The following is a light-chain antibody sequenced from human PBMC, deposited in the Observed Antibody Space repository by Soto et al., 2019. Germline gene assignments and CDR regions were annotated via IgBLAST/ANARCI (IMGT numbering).Light chain of an antibody. CDR2: DVT. CDR3: CSYAGSYILV. J-gene: IGLJ2*01. CDR1: SSDVGGYNF. V-gene: IGLV2-11*01. Sequence: QSVLTQPRSVSGSPGQSVTISCTGTSSDVGGYNFVSWYQHHPGKAPKLMIYDVTKRPSGVPDRFSGSKSGNTASLTISGLLAEDEGDYYCCSYAGSYILVFGGGTKLTVL.